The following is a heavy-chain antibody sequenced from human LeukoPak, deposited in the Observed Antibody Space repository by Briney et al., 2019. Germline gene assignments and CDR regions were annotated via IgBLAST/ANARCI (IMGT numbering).Heavy chain of an antibody. D-gene: IGHD3-22*01. CDR1: GGSISRSSYY. J-gene: IGHJ4*02. V-gene: IGHV4-39*01. CDR3: ASSLYYYDGSGLS. CDR2: IYYSGSA. Sequence: SETLSLTCTVSGGSISRSSYYWGWIRQPPGKGLEWIGSIYYSGSAYYNPSLKSRVTISVDTSKNQFSLKLSSVTAADTAVYYCASSLYYYDGSGLSWGQGTLVTVSS.